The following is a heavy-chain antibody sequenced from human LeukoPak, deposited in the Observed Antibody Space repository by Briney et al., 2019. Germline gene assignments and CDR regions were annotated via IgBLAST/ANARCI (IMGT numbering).Heavy chain of an antibody. CDR2: IHYSGST. V-gene: IGHV4-59*08. Sequence: SETLSLTCTVSGGSISSYYWSWIRQPPGKGLEWIGYIHYSGSTNYNPSLKSRVTISVDTSKNQFSLKLSSVTAADTAVYYCARFGWVVPAAMFAFDYWGQGTLVTVSS. CDR3: ARFGWVVPAAMFAFDY. J-gene: IGHJ4*02. CDR1: GGSISSYY. D-gene: IGHD2-2*01.